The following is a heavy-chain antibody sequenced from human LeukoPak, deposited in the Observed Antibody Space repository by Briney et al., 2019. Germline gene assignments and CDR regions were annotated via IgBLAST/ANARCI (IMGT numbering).Heavy chain of an antibody. CDR2: ITWNGGST. V-gene: IGHV3-20*04. D-gene: IGHD6-6*01. CDR3: ARATSSSGYYYYYMDV. CDR1: GFTFDDYG. J-gene: IGHJ6*03. Sequence: GGSLRLSCAASGFTFDDYGMSWVRQAPGKGLEWVSGITWNGGSTGYADSVKGRFTISRDNAKNFLYLQMNSLRDEDTALYYCARATSSSGYYYYYMDVWGKGTTVTVSS.